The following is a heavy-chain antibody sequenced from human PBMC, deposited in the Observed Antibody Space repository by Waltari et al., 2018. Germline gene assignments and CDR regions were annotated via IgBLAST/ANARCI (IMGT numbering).Heavy chain of an antibody. D-gene: IGHD3-10*01. CDR2: ISSFGTT. V-gene: IGHV3-48*04. CDR1: GFTFSRYT. J-gene: IGHJ6*03. CDR3: ARAKTGDYYYYYMDV. Sequence: EVQLVESGGGLLQPGGSVRLPCAASGFTFSRYTMTWVRQAPGKGLEWLSYISSFGTTDYADSVKGRFTISRDNADNSLSLQMNSLRAEDTAVYYCARAKTGDYYYYYMDVWGKGTTVTISS.